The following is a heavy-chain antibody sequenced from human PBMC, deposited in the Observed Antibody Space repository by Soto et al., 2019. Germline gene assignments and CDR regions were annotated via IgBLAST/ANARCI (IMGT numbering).Heavy chain of an antibody. D-gene: IGHD2-8*01. J-gene: IGHJ6*03. V-gene: IGHV3-23*01. Sequence: EVQLLESGGGLVQPGGSLRLSCAASGFTFSSYAMSWVRQAPGKGLEWVSAISDSGGSTYYADSVKGRFTISRDNSKNTLYLQMNTLRAEDTAVYYCAKMCNNYYYYQMDVWGKSTTVTDSS. CDR1: GFTFSSYA. CDR3: AKMCNNYYYYQMDV. CDR2: ISDSGGST.